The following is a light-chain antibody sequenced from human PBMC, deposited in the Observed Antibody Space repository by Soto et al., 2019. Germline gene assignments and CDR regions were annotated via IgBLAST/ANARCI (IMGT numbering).Light chain of an antibody. J-gene: IGKJ4*01. Sequence: AIQVTQSPSSLSASVLDIVAITFLASQGIRNELSWYQQKPGKAPKFLIFAASNLQSGVPSRFSGSGSGTDFTLTISSLQPEDFATYFCLQDDDYPFTFGGGTKVDIK. V-gene: IGKV1-6*01. CDR3: LQDDDYPFT. CDR1: QGIRNE. CDR2: AAS.